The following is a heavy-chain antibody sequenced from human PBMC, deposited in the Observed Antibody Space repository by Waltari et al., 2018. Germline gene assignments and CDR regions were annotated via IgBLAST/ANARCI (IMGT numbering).Heavy chain of an antibody. CDR2: ISGSGGST. CDR3: AKDWVETGPYYFDY. Sequence: EVQLLESGGGLVQPGGSLRLSCAASGFTFSSYAMSWVRQATGKGLEWVSAISGSGGSTCYADSVKCRFTISRDNSKNTLYLQMNSLRAEDTAVYYCAKDWVETGPYYFDYWGQGTLVTVSS. CDR1: GFTFSSYA. J-gene: IGHJ4*02. D-gene: IGHD2-15*01. V-gene: IGHV3-23*01.